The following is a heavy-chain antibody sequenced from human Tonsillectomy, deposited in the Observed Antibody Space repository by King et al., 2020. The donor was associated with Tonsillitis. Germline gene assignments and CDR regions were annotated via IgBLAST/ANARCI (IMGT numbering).Heavy chain of an antibody. CDR1: GFIFSGYS. CDR2: ISRISGTI. Sequence: VQLVESGGGLVQPGGSLRLSCAASGFIFSGYSMNWVRQAPGKGLAWVSYISRISGTIYYADSLKGRFTISMDTAKSSLYLQMNSLRAEDTAVYYCARDATPTSWGYYFDFWGQGTLVTVSS. CDR3: ARDATPTSWGYYFDF. J-gene: IGHJ4*02. V-gene: IGHV3-48*01. D-gene: IGHD7-27*01.